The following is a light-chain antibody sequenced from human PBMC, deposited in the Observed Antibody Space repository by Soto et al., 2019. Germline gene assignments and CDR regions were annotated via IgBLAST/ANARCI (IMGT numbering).Light chain of an antibody. CDR1: QSVSSSY. Sequence: EIVMTQSPGTLSLSPGERATLSCRASQSVSSSYLAWYQQKPGQAHRLLIYGASSRATGIPDRFSGSEYGTGFTLTISRLEPEDFAMYYCQQYVSSRWTFGQGTKVEIK. CDR2: GAS. CDR3: QQYVSSRWT. J-gene: IGKJ1*01. V-gene: IGKV3-20*01.